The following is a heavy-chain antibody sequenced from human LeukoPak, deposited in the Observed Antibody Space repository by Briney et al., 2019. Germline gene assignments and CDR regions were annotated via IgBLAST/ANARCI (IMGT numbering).Heavy chain of an antibody. J-gene: IGHJ4*02. Sequence: SETLSLTCTVSGCSISSYYWSWIRQPPGKGLDWIGYIYYSGTTNYNPSLKSRVTISVDTSKNQFSLKLSSVTAADTAVYYCARGVYIAAAQYGYWGQGTLVTVSS. CDR2: IYYSGTT. CDR1: GCSISSYY. CDR3: ARGVYIAAAQYGY. D-gene: IGHD6-13*01. V-gene: IGHV4-59*01.